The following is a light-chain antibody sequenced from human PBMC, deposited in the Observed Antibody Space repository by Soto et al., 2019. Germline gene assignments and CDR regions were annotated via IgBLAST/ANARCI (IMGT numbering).Light chain of an antibody. CDR2: DVT. J-gene: IGLJ3*02. CDR1: SGDVGAYDR. Sequence: QSALTQPRSVSGSPGQSVTISCTGTSGDVGAYDRVSWYQHHPTKAPKLIIYDVTNRPSGVPYRFSGSKSGSTASLTISGLQAEDEADSYCCSHAGGSSWEFGRGTQLTVL. CDR3: CSHAGGSSWE. V-gene: IGLV2-11*01.